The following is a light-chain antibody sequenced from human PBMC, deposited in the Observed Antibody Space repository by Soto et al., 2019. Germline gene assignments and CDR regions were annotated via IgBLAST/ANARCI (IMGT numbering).Light chain of an antibody. Sequence: DIVMTQTPLSSPVTLGQPASISCRSSQSLLDSDGDTYLSWLQQRPGQPPRLLIYKTSSRFSGVPDRFSGSGAGTDFTRKFSSVEVEDVGVYYCMQATQFPHTFGQGPSWRS. V-gene: IGKV2-24*01. CDR1: QSLLDSDGDTY. CDR3: MQATQFPHT. CDR2: KTS. J-gene: IGKJ2*01.